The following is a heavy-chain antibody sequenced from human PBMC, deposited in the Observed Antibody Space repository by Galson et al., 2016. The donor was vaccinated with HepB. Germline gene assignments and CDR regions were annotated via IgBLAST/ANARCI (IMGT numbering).Heavy chain of an antibody. J-gene: IGHJ4*02. V-gene: IGHV1-18*01. CDR2: ISAYNGNT. Sequence: SVKVSCKASGYTFTSYGISWVRQAPGQGLEWMGWISAYNGNTNYAQKLQGRVTMTTDTSTRTAYMELRSLRSDDTAVYYCAREDDYIWGSYRTIDYWGQGTLVTVSS. D-gene: IGHD3-16*02. CDR1: GYTFTSYG. CDR3: AREDDYIWGSYRTIDY.